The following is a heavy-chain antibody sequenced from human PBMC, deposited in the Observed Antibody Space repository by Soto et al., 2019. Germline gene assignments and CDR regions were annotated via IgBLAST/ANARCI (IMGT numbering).Heavy chain of an antibody. V-gene: IGHV3-11*01. CDR1: GFTFSDYY. Sequence: GGSLRLSCEASGFTFSDYYMSWIRQVPGKGLEWVSYISIGGTPIYYAGSVKGRFTISRGNAQNSLYLHMTSLTAEDTALYYCVRGPEELVYYNSIDVWGQGTTVTVSS. CDR3: VRGPEELVYYNSIDV. CDR2: ISIGGTPI. D-gene: IGHD3-10*01. J-gene: IGHJ6*02.